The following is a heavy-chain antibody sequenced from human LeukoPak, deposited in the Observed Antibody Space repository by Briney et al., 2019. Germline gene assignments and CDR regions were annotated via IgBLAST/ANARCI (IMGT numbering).Heavy chain of an antibody. CDR1: GYTFTSYD. D-gene: IGHD3-22*01. V-gene: IGHV1-8*01. J-gene: IGHJ4*02. Sequence: ASVKVSCKASGYTFTSYDINWVRQATGRGLEWMGWMNPNSGNTGYAQKFQGRVTMTRNTSISTAYMELSSLRSEDTAVYYCARSTGYYYDSRNDYWGQGTLVTVSS. CDR2: MNPNSGNT. CDR3: ARSTGYYYDSRNDY.